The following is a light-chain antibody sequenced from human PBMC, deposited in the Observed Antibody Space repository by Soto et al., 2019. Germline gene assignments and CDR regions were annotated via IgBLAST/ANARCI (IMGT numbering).Light chain of an antibody. CDR3: NSYTSSSTYV. CDR1: SSDVGFYNY. CDR2: DVS. V-gene: IGLV2-14*03. Sequence: QSVLTQPASVSGSPGQSITISCTGTSSDVGFYNYVSWYQHHPGKVPKVMIYDVSDRPSGVSNRFSGSKSGNTASLTISGLQAEDEADYYCNSYTSSSTYVFGTGTKVT. J-gene: IGLJ1*01.